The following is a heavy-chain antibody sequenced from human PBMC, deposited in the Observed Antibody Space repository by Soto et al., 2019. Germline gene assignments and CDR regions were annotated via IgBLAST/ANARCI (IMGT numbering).Heavy chain of an antibody. V-gene: IGHV1-18*01. D-gene: IGHD6-13*01. Sequence: QVQLVQSGAEVKKPGASVKVSCKASGYTFTNYAFSWVRQAPGQGLEWMGWISAYNGNTNYPQKLQGRVTMTTNTPTGTDYMQMRSPRADEKEVYYWARALAAAGPFVCWGQGPLVTVSS. J-gene: IGHJ4*02. CDR3: ARALAAAGPFVC. CDR2: ISAYNGNT. CDR1: GYTFTNYA.